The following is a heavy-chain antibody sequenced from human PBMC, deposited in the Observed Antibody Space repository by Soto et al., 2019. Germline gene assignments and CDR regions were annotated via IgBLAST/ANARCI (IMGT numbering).Heavy chain of an antibody. V-gene: IGHV3-30-3*01. CDR2: ISYDGSNK. CDR1: GFTFSSYA. Sequence: VQLVESGGGVVQPGRSLRLSCAASGFTFSSYAMHWVRQAPGKGLEWVAVISYDGSNKYYADSVKGRFTISGDNSKNTLYLQMNSLRAEDTAVYYCAILTTFSDYGMDVWGQGTTVTVSS. CDR3: AILTTFSDYGMDV. D-gene: IGHD3-9*01. J-gene: IGHJ6*02.